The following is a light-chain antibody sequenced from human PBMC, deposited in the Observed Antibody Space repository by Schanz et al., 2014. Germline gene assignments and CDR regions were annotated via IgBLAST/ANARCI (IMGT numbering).Light chain of an antibody. CDR2: GAS. Sequence: ETVMTQSPATLSVSPGDRATLSCRASESVNVNLAWYQQKPGQAPSLLIYGASTRATGIPARFSGSGSGTEFTLTITSLQPEDSATYYCQQLNSYPRTFGQGTKLEIK. J-gene: IGKJ2*01. CDR1: ESVNVN. CDR3: QQLNSYPRT. V-gene: IGKV3-15*01.